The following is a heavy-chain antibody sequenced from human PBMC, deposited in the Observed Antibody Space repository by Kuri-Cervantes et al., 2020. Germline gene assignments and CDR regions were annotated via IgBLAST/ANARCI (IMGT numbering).Heavy chain of an antibody. V-gene: IGHV1-18*01. Sequence: ASVKVSCKASGYTLTSYGISWVRQAPGQGLEWMGWISAYNGDTNYAQKLQGRVTMTTDTSTSAAYMELRSLRSDDTAIYYCARIYGSGKYERFQDYRGQGTLVTVSS. J-gene: IGHJ4*02. D-gene: IGHD3-10*01. CDR3: ARIYGSGKYERFQDY. CDR2: ISAYNGDT. CDR1: GYTLTSYG.